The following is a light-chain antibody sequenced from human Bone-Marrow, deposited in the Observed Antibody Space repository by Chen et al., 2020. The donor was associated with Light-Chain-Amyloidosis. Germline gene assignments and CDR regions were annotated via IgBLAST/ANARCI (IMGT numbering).Light chain of an antibody. CDR1: QSVLDSSNNKNY. Sequence: IVMTQSPDYRAVSLGERAASKCKSSQSVLDSSNNKNYLAWYQQKPGQPPKLLIYWASNRESGVPDRFSGSGSGTDFTLTISSLQAEDVAVYYCQHYYSTPLTFGPGTKVDIK. CDR3: QHYYSTPLT. V-gene: IGKV4-1*01. J-gene: IGKJ3*01. CDR2: WAS.